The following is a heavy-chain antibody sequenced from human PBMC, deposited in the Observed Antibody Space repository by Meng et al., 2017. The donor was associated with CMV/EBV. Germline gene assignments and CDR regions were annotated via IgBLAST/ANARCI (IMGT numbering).Heavy chain of an antibody. J-gene: IGHJ4*02. CDR2: IIPVFETA. CDR3: ARGGDSWYSDY. Sequence: VQLWQCAAEVKKPWSSVKVSCKTSGGTFSTFAISWVRQAPGEGLEWMGGIIPVFETANYAERFQDRVTITADDSTTTAYMELSSLRADDTALYFCARGGDSWYSDYWGQGTLVTVSS. CDR1: GGTFSTFA. D-gene: IGHD1-26*01. V-gene: IGHV1-69*12.